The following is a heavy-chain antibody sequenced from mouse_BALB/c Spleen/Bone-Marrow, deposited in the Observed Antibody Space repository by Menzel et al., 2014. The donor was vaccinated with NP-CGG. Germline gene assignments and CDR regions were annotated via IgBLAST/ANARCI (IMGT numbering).Heavy chain of an antibody. J-gene: IGHJ3*01. CDR1: GFTFSSYG. CDR2: VSGGGSYT. CDR3: ARHAYYDQTEVSFVS. D-gene: IGHD2-4*01. V-gene: IGHV5-9-2*01. Sequence: EVQLVESGGNLVKSGGSLKLSCAASGFTFSSYGMSWVRQTPEKRLEWVATVSGGGSYTFYSDSVKGRFTISRDNAKNNLYLQLSSLRPEDTAFNYCARHAYYDQTEVSFVSWGQGTLVTVST.